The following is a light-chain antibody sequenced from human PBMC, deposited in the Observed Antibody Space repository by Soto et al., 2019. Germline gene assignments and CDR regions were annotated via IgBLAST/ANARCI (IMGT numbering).Light chain of an antibody. CDR2: GAS. V-gene: IGKV3-15*01. CDR3: QQYNNWPPGIT. J-gene: IGKJ4*01. Sequence: EIVMTQSPATLSVSPGERATLSCRASQCVSSNLAWYQQKPGQAPRLLIYGASTRATGIPARFSGSGSGTEFTLTISSLQSEDFAVYYCQQYNNWPPGITFGGGTKVDIK. CDR1: QCVSSN.